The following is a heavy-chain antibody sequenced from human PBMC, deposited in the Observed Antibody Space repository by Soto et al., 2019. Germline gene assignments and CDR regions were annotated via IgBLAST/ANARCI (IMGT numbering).Heavy chain of an antibody. CDR3: VRGGNPYHYATSGPGTFDK. CDR1: GDSVSDGDSY. CDR2: TSFSGYT. J-gene: IGHJ4*02. Sequence: QVQLQESGPGLVKPSQTLSLTCTVSGDSVSDGDSYWSWIRQPPGKALEWIGYTSFSGYTYYSPSLKIRVTISVDMSKSQFSLRLTSVTAADTAVYYCVRGGNPYHYATSGPGTFDKWGQGTLVSVSS. D-gene: IGHD3-22*01. V-gene: IGHV4-30-4*01.